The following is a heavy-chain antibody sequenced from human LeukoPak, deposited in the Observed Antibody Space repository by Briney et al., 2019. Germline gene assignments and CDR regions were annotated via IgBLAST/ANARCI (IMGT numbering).Heavy chain of an antibody. CDR3: ARGGGAYCGGDCPYDAFDI. Sequence: LTGGSLRLSCAASGFTVSSNYMSWVRQAPGKGLEWVSVIYSGGSTYYADSVKGRFTISRDNSKNTLYLQMNSLRAEDTAVYYCARGGGAYCGGDCPYDAFDIWGQGTMVTVSS. CDR2: IYSGGST. V-gene: IGHV3-53*01. J-gene: IGHJ3*02. CDR1: GFTVSSNY. D-gene: IGHD2-21*02.